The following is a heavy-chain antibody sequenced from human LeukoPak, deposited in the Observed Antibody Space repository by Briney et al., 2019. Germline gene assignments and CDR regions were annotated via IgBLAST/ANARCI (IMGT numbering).Heavy chain of an antibody. CDR1: GFTFSTYG. J-gene: IGHJ4*02. CDR3: ARTHIPQYDFXTASI. Sequence: PGGSLRLSCAASGFTFSTYGMIWVRQAPGKGPEWVSSISSISTYTHYADAVKGRFTISRDNTKNSLYLQMNSLRAEDTAVYYCARTHIPQYDFXTASIWGQGTLVAVSS. CDR2: ISSISTYT. D-gene: IGHD3/OR15-3a*01. V-gene: IGHV3-21*01.